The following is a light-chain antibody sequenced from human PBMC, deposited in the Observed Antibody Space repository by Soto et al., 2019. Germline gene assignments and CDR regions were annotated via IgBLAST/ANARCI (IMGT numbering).Light chain of an antibody. J-gene: IGKJ5*01. CDR3: QQYDNLPQT. CDR1: QDISNY. CDR2: DAS. V-gene: IGKV1-33*01. Sequence: DIQMTQSPSSLSASVGDRVTITCQASQDISNYLNWYQQKPGKAPKLLIYDASNLETGVPSRFSGSGSGTDFTCTISSLQPEDIATCYCQQYDNLPQTFGQGTRLEIK.